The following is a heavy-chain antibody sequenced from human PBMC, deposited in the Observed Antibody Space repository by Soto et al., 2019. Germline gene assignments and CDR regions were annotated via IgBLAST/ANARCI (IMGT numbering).Heavy chain of an antibody. V-gene: IGHV1-3*01. Sequence: QVQLVQSGAEVKKPGASVKVSCKASGYTFTNYAIHWVRQAPGQRLEWMGWINAGNGNTKYSQKFQGRVTITRDTSASTSYMELSSLRSEDTAVYYCARWPLLWGDVWGQGTTVTVSS. CDR1: GYTFTNYA. J-gene: IGHJ6*02. CDR2: INAGNGNT. D-gene: IGHD3-10*01. CDR3: ARWPLLWGDV.